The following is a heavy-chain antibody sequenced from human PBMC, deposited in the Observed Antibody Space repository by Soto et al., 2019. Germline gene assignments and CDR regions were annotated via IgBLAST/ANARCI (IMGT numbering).Heavy chain of an antibody. CDR3: TLSYGDSYYYYYGMDV. Sequence: PGESVQNSCVGAGFSFSRYTVGWVRQVPGKGLEWMGVIHPGDSDTRYSPSFQGQVTISADKSISTAYLQWSSLKASDTAMYYCTLSYGDSYYYYYGMDVWGQGTTVTVSS. D-gene: IGHD4-17*01. CDR1: GFSFSRYT. J-gene: IGHJ6*02. V-gene: IGHV5-51*01. CDR2: IHPGDSDT.